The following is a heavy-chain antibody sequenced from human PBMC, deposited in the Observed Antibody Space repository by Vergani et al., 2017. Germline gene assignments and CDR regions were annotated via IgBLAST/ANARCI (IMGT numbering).Heavy chain of an antibody. Sequence: EVQLVESGGGLVQPGGSLRLSCAASGFTFSDFSMSWVRQAPGKGLEWVAFIGSSGPYINYADSVKGRFIISRDNTNNSLFLKLRSLRAADAAVYYCARDCTSGGYPDDYGMDVWGQGATVTVSS. CDR3: ARDCTSGGYPDDYGMDV. J-gene: IGHJ6*02. D-gene: IGHD2-8*01. CDR2: IGSSGPYI. CDR1: GFTFSDFS. V-gene: IGHV3-21*06.